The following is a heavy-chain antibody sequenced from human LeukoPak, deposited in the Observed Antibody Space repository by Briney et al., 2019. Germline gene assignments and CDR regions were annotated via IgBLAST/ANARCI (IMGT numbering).Heavy chain of an antibody. J-gene: IGHJ6*03. D-gene: IGHD4-17*01. Sequence: PGGSLRLSCAASGFTFSSYEMNWVRQAPGKGLEWISYISSSSSTVNYAEFVKGRFTISRDNAENSLFLQMNSLRAEDTALYYCVRDAAVTTAWVDYFSYMDVWGKGTTVTVSS. CDR2: ISSSSSTV. CDR3: VRDAAVTTAWVDYFSYMDV. V-gene: IGHV3-48*03. CDR1: GFTFSSYE.